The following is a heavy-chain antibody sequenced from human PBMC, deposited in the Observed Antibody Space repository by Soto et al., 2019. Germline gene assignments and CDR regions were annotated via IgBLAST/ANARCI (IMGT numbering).Heavy chain of an antibody. CDR3: ARGRGDYASDAFDI. CDR2: ISSSSSYI. J-gene: IGHJ3*02. V-gene: IGHV3-21*01. Sequence: EVQLVESGGGLGKPGGSLRLSCAASGFTFSSYSMNWVRQAPGKGLEWVSSISSSSSYIYYADSVKGRFTISRDNAKNSLYLQMNSLRAEDTAVYYCARGRGDYASDAFDIWGQGTMVTVSS. CDR1: GFTFSSYS. D-gene: IGHD4-17*01.